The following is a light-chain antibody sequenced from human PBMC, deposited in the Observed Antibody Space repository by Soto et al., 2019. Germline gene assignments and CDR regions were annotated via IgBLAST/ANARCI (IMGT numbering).Light chain of an antibody. Sequence: QAVVTQPPSVSGAPGQRVTISCTGSSSNIGAGHAVHWHQQLPGTAPKLLIHSNNNRPSGVPDRFSGSKSGTSASLAIAGLQADDEADYYCQSYDPTLRTSLFGGGTKLTVL. V-gene: IGLV1-40*01. CDR3: QSYDPTLRTSL. CDR1: SSNIGAGHA. J-gene: IGLJ2*01. CDR2: SNN.